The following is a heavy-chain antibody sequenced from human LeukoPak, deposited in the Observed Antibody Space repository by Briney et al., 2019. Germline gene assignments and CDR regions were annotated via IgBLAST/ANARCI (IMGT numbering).Heavy chain of an antibody. V-gene: IGHV3-7*01. D-gene: IGHD2-15*01. CDR1: GFTFNRYW. CDR3: ARERDIVVVVAGPRFDH. Sequence: GGSLRLSCAASGFTFNRYWMSWVRQAPGKGLEWVANIKQDGSEKYYVDSVKGRFTISRDNAKNSLYLQMNSLRGEDTAVYYCARERDIVVVVAGPRFDHWGQGTLVTVSS. CDR2: IKQDGSEK. J-gene: IGHJ4*02.